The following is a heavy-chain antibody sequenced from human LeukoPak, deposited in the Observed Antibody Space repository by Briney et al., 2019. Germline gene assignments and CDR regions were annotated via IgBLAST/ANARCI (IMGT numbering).Heavy chain of an antibody. J-gene: IGHJ3*02. D-gene: IGHD3-22*01. CDR2: IDPSDSYN. Sequence: GESLRISCKGSGYSFTSYWISWVRQMPGKGLEWMGRIDPSDSYNNYRPSFQGHVTISADKSISTAYLQWSSLKASDTAMYYCASDSSGYMAAFDIWGQGTMVTVSS. CDR3: ASDSSGYMAAFDI. CDR1: GYSFTSYW. V-gene: IGHV5-10-1*01.